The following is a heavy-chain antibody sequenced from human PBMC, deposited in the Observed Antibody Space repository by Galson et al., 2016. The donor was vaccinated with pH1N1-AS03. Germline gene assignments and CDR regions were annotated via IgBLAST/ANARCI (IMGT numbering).Heavy chain of an antibody. CDR2: FDREDGEA. J-gene: IGHJ4*02. V-gene: IGHV1-24*01. CDR1: GGTFINYA. Sequence: SVKVSCKASGGTFINYAISWVRQAPGKGLEWMGCFDREDGEAIHAQKFQGRLTVTEDRSTDTAYMELSSLRPEDTATYYCATDYDYWGQGTLVTVSS. CDR3: ATDYDY.